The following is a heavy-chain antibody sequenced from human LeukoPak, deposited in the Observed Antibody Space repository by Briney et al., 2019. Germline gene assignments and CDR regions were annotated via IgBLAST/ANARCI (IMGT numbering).Heavy chain of an antibody. CDR3: ARRIRGRSSSYFDY. CDR2: IYYNGST. J-gene: IGHJ4*02. CDR1: GGSISSYY. D-gene: IGHD6-6*01. Sequence: SETLSLTCTVSGGSISSYYWSWIRQPPGKGLEWIGYIYYNGSTNYKPSLKSRVTISVDTSKNQFSLKLSSVTAADTAVYYCARRIRGRSSSYFDYWGQGTLVTVSS. V-gene: IGHV4-59*08.